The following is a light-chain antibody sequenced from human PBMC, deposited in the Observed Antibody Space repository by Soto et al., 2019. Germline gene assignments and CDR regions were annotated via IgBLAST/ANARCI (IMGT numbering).Light chain of an antibody. V-gene: IGKV1-5*01. CDR1: DSISAW. CDR3: QHYYTYPFT. CDR2: DAS. J-gene: IGKJ3*01. Sequence: DIPMTQSPSTLSASVGERVTITCRASDSISAWLAWYQQKPGKAPKLLIYDASSLEGGVPSRFSGSGSGTEFTLTISSLQPDDFATYYCQHYYTYPFTVGPGTKLDI.